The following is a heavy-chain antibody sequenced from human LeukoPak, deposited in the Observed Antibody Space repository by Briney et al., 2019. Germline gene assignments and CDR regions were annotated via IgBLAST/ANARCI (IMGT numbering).Heavy chain of an antibody. CDR1: GGSFSGYY. CDR2: ISGSGGST. V-gene: IGHV3-23*01. Sequence: ETLSLTCAVYGGSFSGYYWSWIRQPPGKGLEWVSAISGSGGSTYYADSVKGRFTISRDNSKNTLYLQMNSLRAEGTAVYYCANEGITGTTGGFDYWGQGTLVTVSS. CDR3: ANEGITGTTGGFDY. D-gene: IGHD1-7*01. J-gene: IGHJ4*02.